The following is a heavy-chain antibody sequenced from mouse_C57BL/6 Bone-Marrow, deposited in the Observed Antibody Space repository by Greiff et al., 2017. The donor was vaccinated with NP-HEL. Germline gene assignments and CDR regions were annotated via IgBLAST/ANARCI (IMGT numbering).Heavy chain of an antibody. CDR2: ISYDGSN. CDR1: GYSITSGYY. J-gene: IGHJ3*01. V-gene: IGHV3-6*01. Sequence: VQLKESGPGLVKPSQSLSLTCSVTGYSITSGYYWNWIRQFPGNKLEWMGYISYDGSNNYNPSLKNRISITRDTSKNQFFLKLNSVTTEDTATYYCAREGVNWGGFAYWGQGTLVTVSA. D-gene: IGHD4-1*01. CDR3: AREGVNWGGFAY.